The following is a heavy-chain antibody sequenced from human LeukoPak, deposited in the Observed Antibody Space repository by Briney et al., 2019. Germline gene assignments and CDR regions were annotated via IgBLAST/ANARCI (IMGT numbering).Heavy chain of an antibody. CDR2: ISSSSSYI. D-gene: IGHD6-19*01. CDR1: GFTFSSYS. V-gene: IGHV3-21*01. CDR3: ARDHSGWYYFDY. J-gene: IGHJ4*02. Sequence: PGRSLRLSCAPSGFTFSSYSMNWVRQAPGKGREWVSSISSSSSYINYADSVKGRFTISRDNPKNSLYLQMNSLRAEDTAVYYCARDHSGWYYFDYWGQGTLVTVSS.